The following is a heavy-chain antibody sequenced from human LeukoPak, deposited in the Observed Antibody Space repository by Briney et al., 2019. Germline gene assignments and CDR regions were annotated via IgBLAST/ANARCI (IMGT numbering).Heavy chain of an antibody. V-gene: IGHV4-39*01. CDR3: ARPRSFAAGPFDY. CDR2: IYYSGST. CDR1: GGSISSSSYY. J-gene: IGHJ4*02. Sequence: SETLSLTCTVSGGSISSSSYYWGWIRQPPGKGLEWIGSIYYSGSTYYNPSLKSRDTISVDTSKNQFSLKLSSVTAADTAVYYCARPRSFAAGPFDYWGQGTLVTVS. D-gene: IGHD6-13*01.